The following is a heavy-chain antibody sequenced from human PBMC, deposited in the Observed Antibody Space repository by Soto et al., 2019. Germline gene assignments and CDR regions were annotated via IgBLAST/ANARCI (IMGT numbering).Heavy chain of an antibody. CDR3: ARMVRGSNIDYYHYIDV. Sequence: QVQLVQSGAEVKKPGASVKVSCKASGYTFTSHGISWVRQAPGQGLEWMGWISAYNGDTNYAQKRQGRVTVTTDTSTSNAYMELRSLRSEDTAVYYCARMVRGSNIDYYHYIDVWGKGTTVTVSS. D-gene: IGHD3-10*01. CDR1: GYTFTSHG. V-gene: IGHV1-18*01. J-gene: IGHJ6*03. CDR2: ISAYNGDT.